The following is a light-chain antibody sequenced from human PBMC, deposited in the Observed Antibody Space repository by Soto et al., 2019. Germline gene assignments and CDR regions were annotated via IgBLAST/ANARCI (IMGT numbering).Light chain of an antibody. CDR1: QSVSSY. CDR2: DAS. CDR3: QQRSNWPST. V-gene: IGKV3-11*01. J-gene: IGKJ5*01. Sequence: EIVLTQSPATLSLSPGERATLSCRASQSVSSYLAWYQQKPGQAPRLLIYDASNRATGIPARFSGSGSGTDFTLIISSLGPEDFAVYYCQQRSNWPSTFGQGTRLEI.